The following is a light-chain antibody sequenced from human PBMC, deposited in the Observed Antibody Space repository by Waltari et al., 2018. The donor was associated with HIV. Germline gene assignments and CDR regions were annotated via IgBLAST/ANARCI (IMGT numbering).Light chain of an antibody. J-gene: IGKJ1*01. CDR1: QSISSW. CDR2: KAS. CDR3: QQYYSTPLT. V-gene: IGKV1-5*03. Sequence: DIQMTQSPSTLSASVGDRVTITCRASQSISSWLAWYQQKPGKAPKLLIYKASSLESGVPSRFSGSGSGTEFTLTISSLQPEDFGTYYCQQYYSTPLTFGQGTKVEIK.